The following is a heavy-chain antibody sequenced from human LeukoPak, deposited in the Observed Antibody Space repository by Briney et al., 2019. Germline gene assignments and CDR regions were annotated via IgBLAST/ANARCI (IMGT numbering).Heavy chain of an antibody. J-gene: IGHJ4*02. CDR3: AREGGYYDSSGYYYF. Sequence: GASVKVSCKASGGTFSSYAISWVRQAPGQGLEWMGGIIPIFGTANYAQKFQGRVTITADESTSTAYMELSSLRSEDTAVYYCAREGGYYDSSGYYYFWGQGTLVTVSS. D-gene: IGHD3-22*01. CDR2: IIPIFGTA. V-gene: IGHV1-69*13. CDR1: GGTFSSYA.